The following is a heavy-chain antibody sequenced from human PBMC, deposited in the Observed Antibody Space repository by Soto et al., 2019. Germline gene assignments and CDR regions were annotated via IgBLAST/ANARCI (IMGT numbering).Heavy chain of an antibody. V-gene: IGHV3-48*02. CDR3: ARALYSTYAFDI. Sequence: EVQLVESGGGLVQPGGSLRLSCAASAFTFSSYSMNWVRQAPGKGLEWVSYISSSTSTIYYADSVKGRFTISRDNAKNSLYLQMNSLRDEDTAVYYCARALYSTYAFDIWGKGTMVTVSS. CDR2: ISSSTSTI. J-gene: IGHJ3*02. D-gene: IGHD6-13*01. CDR1: AFTFSSYS.